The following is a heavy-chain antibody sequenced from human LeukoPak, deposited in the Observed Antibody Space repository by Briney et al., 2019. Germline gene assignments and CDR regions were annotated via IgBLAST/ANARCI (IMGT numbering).Heavy chain of an antibody. D-gene: IGHD3-10*01. J-gene: IGHJ4*02. CDR2: ISYDGSNK. Sequence: GRSLRLSCAASGFTFSSYAMHWVRQAPGKGLEWVAVISYDGSNKYYADSVKGRFTISRDNSKNTLYLQMNSLGAEDTAVYYCARHLNYYLDYWGQGTLVTVSS. V-gene: IGHV3-30-3*01. CDR3: ARHLNYYLDY. CDR1: GFTFSSYA.